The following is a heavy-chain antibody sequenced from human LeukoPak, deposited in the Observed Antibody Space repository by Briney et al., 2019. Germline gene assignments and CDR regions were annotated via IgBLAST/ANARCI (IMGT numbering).Heavy chain of an antibody. CDR2: IYYSGST. CDR3: ARGVAWRDDLTAFDM. V-gene: IGHV4-59*01. Sequence: SETLSLTCTISGGSISSYYWSWIRQPPGKGLEWIGYIYYSGSTNYNPSLKSRVTISVDTSMNQFSLKLSSVTAADTAVYYCARGVAWRDDLTAFDMWGQGTMVTVSS. CDR1: GGSISSYY. D-gene: IGHD3-10*01. J-gene: IGHJ3*02.